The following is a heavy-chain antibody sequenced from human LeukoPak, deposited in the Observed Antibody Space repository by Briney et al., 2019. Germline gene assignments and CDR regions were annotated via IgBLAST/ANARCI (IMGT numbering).Heavy chain of an antibody. CDR2: ISGCGGST. CDR1: GFTFTSYA. J-gene: IGHJ4*02. CDR3: ARANTYCGGDCYFFDY. Sequence: GGSLRLSCAASGFTFTSYAMRWVRQAPGKGLEWVSAISGCGGSTYYADYVKGRFTISRDNSKNTLYLQMGSLRSEDMAVYYCARANTYCGGDCYFFDYWGQGTLVTVSS. D-gene: IGHD2-21*02. V-gene: IGHV3-23*01.